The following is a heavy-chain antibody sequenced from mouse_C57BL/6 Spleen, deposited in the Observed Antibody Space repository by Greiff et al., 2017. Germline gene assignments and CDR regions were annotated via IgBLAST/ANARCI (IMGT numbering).Heavy chain of an antibody. D-gene: IGHD1-1*01. J-gene: IGHJ2*01. CDR2: IRNKANNHAT. V-gene: IGHV6-6*01. CDR1: GFTFSDAW. Sequence: EVKLVESGGGLVQPGGSMKLSCAASGFTFSDAWMDWVRQSPEKGLEWVAEIRNKANNHATYYAESVKGRFTISRDDSKSSVYLQMNSLRAEDTGIYYCTRGGSSPSYYFDYWGQGTTLTVSS. CDR3: TRGGSSPSYYFDY.